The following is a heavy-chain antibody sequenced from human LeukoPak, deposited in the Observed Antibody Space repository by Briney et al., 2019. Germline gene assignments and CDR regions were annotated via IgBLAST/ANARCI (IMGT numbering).Heavy chain of an antibody. V-gene: IGHV4-39*07. CDR2: IYYTGST. J-gene: IGHJ4*02. CDR1: GGSISSSTYF. D-gene: IGHD1-26*01. CDR3: ARIVGVYYFDY. Sequence: PSETLSLTCTVSGGSISSSTYFWAWIRQPPGKGLEWIGSIYYTGSTYYHPSLRSRVTISVDKSKTQFSLKLSSVTAADTAVYYCARIVGVYYFDYWGQGTLVTVSP.